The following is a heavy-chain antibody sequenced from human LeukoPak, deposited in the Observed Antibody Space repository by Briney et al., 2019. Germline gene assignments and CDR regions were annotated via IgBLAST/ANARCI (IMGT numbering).Heavy chain of an antibody. Sequence: GGSLRLSCAASGLTLSNYWMSWVRQAPGKGLEWVANIKPDGSEKHYVDSVEGRFTISRDNAKNSVYLQMNSLRAEDTAVYYCARVGYCSSTSCYVGEYYFDYWGQGTLVTVSS. CDR3: ARVGYCSSTSCYVGEYYFDY. D-gene: IGHD2-2*01. CDR1: GLTLSNYW. CDR2: IKPDGSEK. V-gene: IGHV3-7*02. J-gene: IGHJ4*02.